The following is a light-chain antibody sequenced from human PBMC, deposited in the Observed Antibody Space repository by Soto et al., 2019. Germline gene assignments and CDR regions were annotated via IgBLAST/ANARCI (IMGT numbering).Light chain of an antibody. CDR2: DAS. V-gene: IGKV3-15*01. J-gene: IGKJ1*01. CDR1: QSVSSN. CDR3: QQYNNWPRT. Sequence: EIAMTQSQATLSVSPGEGATHTCGASQSVSSNLAWYQLKPGQAPRLLIYDASTRATGIPARFSGSGSGTEFTLTISSLQSEDFAVYYCQQYNNWPRTFGQGTKVEIK.